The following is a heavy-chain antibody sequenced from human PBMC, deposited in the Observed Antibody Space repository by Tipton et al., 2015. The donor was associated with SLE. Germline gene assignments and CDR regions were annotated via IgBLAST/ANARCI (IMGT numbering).Heavy chain of an antibody. Sequence: SLRLSCAASGFPFSDYYMTWIRQAPGKGLEWVSYMSNTGSTAYYADSVKGRFTISRDNARNSLYLQMNSLTAADTAVYYCVKSGGFNPHYYYYYMDVWGNGTTVTVSS. V-gene: IGHV3-11*04. J-gene: IGHJ6*03. CDR3: VKSGGFNPHYYYYYMDV. CDR2: MSNTGSTA. CDR1: GFPFSDYY.